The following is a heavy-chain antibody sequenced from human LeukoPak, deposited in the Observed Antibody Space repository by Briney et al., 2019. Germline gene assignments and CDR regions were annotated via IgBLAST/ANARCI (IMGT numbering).Heavy chain of an antibody. CDR3: ARERDNWNDVPDAFDI. V-gene: IGHV4-39*07. J-gene: IGHJ3*02. CDR2: LYYRRST. D-gene: IGHD1-1*01. CDR1: GGSISSSSYY. Sequence: SETLSLTCTVSGGSISSSSYYWGWIRQPPGKGLEWIGTLYYRRSTYYNPSLKSRVTISVDTSKNHFSLKLSSVTAADTAVYYCARERDNWNDVPDAFDIWGQGTLVTVSS.